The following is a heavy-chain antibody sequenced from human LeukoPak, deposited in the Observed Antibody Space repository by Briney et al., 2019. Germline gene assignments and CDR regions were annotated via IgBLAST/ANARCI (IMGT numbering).Heavy chain of an antibody. J-gene: IGHJ6*03. Sequence: SVKVSCKASGFTFTSSAMQWVRQARGQRLEWIGWIAVGSGNTNYAQKFQERVTITRDMSTSTAYMELSSLRSEDTAVYYCAADPSGDYVNYMDVWGKGTTVTVSS. CDR2: IAVGSGNT. CDR3: AADPSGDYVNYMDV. CDR1: GFTFTSSA. V-gene: IGHV1-58*02. D-gene: IGHD4-17*01.